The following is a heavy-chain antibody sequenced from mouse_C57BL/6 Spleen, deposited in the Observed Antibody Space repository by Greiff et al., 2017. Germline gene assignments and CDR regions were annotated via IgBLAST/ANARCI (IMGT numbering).Heavy chain of an antibody. V-gene: IGHV3-6*01. CDR1: GYSITSGYY. J-gene: IGHJ4*01. CDR3: ARLWFPYYAMDY. D-gene: IGHD2-2*01. CDR2: ISYDGSN. Sequence: EVQLQQSGPGLVKPSQSLSLTCSVTGYSITSGYYWNWIRQFPGNKLEWMGYISYDGSNNYNPSLKNRISITHDTSKNQFFLKLNSVTTEDTATYYCARLWFPYYAMDYWGQGTSVTVSS.